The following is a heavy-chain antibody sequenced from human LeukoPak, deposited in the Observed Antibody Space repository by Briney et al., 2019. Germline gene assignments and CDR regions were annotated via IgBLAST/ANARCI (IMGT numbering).Heavy chain of an antibody. D-gene: IGHD3-10*01. Sequence: ASVKVSCKASGYTFTGYYMHWVRQAPGQGLEWMGIINPSGGSTNYAQKFQGRVTMTRDTSTNTVYMELSSLRSEDTAVYYCARGPSITMIRGGQWYYYMDVWVKGTTVTISS. J-gene: IGHJ6*03. CDR1: GYTFTGYY. CDR2: INPSGGST. V-gene: IGHV1-46*01. CDR3: ARGPSITMIRGGQWYYYMDV.